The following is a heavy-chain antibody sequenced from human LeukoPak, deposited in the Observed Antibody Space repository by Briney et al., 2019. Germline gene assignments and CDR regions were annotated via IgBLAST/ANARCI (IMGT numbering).Heavy chain of an antibody. CDR2: MNPNSGNT. CDR3: ARGDALRYFDWLLYPYYYYGMDV. J-gene: IGHJ6*02. D-gene: IGHD3-9*01. Sequence: ASVKVSCKASGYTFTSYDINWVRQATGQGLEWMGWMNPNSGNTGYAQKFQGRVTMTRNTSISTAYMELSSLRSEDTAVYYCARGDALRYFDWLLYPYYYYGMDVWGQGTTVTVSS. CDR1: GYTFTSYD. V-gene: IGHV1-8*01.